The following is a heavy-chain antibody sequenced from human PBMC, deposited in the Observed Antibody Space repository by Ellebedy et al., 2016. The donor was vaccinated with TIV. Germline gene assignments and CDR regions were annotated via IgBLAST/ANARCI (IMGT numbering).Heavy chain of an antibody. CDR3: ARHIVVPTPGFEY. CDR1: DDSISSYY. CDR2: IYDTGTT. D-gene: IGHD1-26*01. V-gene: IGHV4-59*08. Sequence: SGTLSLTCSVSDDSISSYYWSWIRQPPGKGLEWIGYIYDTGTTDYKPSLKSRVSISTDTSKNYFSLKLRSVTAADTAVYYCARHIVVPTPGFEYWGQGILVSVSS. J-gene: IGHJ4*02.